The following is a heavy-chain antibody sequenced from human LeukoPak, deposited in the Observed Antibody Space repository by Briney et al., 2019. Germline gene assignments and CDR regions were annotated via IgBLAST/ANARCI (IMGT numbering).Heavy chain of an antibody. V-gene: IGHV3-7*01. CDR3: ARDYDSSGSVFGDY. D-gene: IGHD3-22*01. CDR1: GFTFSIYW. Sequence: GGSLRLSCAASGFTFSIYWMSWVRQAPGKGLEWVANIKPDGSEEYYVDSVKGRFTISRDNVKNSLYLQMNSLRAEDTAVYYCARDYDSSGSVFGDYWGQGTLVTVSS. CDR2: IKPDGSEE. J-gene: IGHJ4*02.